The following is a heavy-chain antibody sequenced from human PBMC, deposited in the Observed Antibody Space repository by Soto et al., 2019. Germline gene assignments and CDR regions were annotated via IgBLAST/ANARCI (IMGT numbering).Heavy chain of an antibody. CDR2: IIPIFGTA. CDR3: ARGNHRWLQLWYFDL. D-gene: IGHD5-12*01. CDR1: GYTFANFY. V-gene: IGHV1-69*13. Sequence: SVKVSCKTGGYTFANFYLHWVRQAPGQGLEWMGGIIPIFGTANYAQKFQGRVTITADESTSTAYMELSSLRSEDTAVYYCARGNHRWLQLWYFDLWGRGTLVTVSS. J-gene: IGHJ2*01.